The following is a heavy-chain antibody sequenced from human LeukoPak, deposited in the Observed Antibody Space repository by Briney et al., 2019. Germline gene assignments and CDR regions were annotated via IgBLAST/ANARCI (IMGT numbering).Heavy chain of an antibody. CDR1: GFTVSSNY. Sequence: SGGSLRLSCAASGFTVSSNYMSWVRQAPGKGLEWVSVIYSGGSTYYADSVKGRFTISRDNSKNTLYLQMNSLRAEDTAVYYCAREANSSSWRTIDYWGQGTLVTVSS. CDR2: IYSGGST. D-gene: IGHD6-13*01. J-gene: IGHJ4*02. CDR3: AREANSSSWRTIDY. V-gene: IGHV3-53*01.